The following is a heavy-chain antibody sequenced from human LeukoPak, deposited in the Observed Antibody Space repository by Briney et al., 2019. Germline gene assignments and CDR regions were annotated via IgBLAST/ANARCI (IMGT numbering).Heavy chain of an antibody. J-gene: IGHJ3*02. V-gene: IGHV4-59*01. Sequence: SETLSLTCTVSGGSISNYYWSGIRQPPGKGLEWIGYFYYSGSTSYNPSLKSRVTISVATSKNQFSLKLSSVTAADTAVYYCAKGGIRSGAFDIWGQGTRVTVSS. D-gene: IGHD6-13*01. CDR1: GGSISNYY. CDR3: AKGGIRSGAFDI. CDR2: FYYSGST.